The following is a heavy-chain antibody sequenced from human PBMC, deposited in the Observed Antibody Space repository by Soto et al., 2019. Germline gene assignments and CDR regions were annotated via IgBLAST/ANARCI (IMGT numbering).Heavy chain of an antibody. CDR2: IWYDGSNK. V-gene: IGHV3-33*01. CDR1: GFTFSSYG. D-gene: IGHD3-10*01. CDR3: ARGGYYHED. Sequence: QVQLVESGGGVVQPGRSVRLSCAASGFTFSSYGMHWVRQAPGKGLEWVAVIWYDGSNKYYADSVKGRFTISRDNSKNTLYMQMNRLRAEDTAVYYCARGGYYHEDWGQGTLVTVSS. J-gene: IGHJ4*02.